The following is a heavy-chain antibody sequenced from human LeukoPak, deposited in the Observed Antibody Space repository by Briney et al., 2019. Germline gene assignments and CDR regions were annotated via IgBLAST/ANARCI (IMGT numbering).Heavy chain of an antibody. CDR2: MNPNSGNT. Sequence: ASVKVSCKASGYTFTSYDINWVPQATGQGLEWMGWMNPNSGNTGYAQKFQGRVTMTRNTSISTAYMELSSLRSEDTAVYYCVRRGWMVRGYYYYMDVWGKGTTVTVSS. D-gene: IGHD3-10*01. CDR3: VRRGWMVRGYYYYMDV. J-gene: IGHJ6*03. CDR1: GYTFTSYD. V-gene: IGHV1-8*01.